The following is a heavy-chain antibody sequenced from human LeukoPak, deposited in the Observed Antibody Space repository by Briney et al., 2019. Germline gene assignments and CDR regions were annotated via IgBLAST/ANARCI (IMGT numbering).Heavy chain of an antibody. J-gene: IGHJ3*02. CDR3: ARDLEYYDSSGYYNPAFDI. CDR2: IIPIFGTA. V-gene: IGHV1-69*05. D-gene: IGHD3-22*01. CDR1: GYTLTGYY. Sequence: GASVKVSCKASGYTLTGYYMHWVRQAPGQGLEWMGGIIPIFGTANYAQKFQGRVTITTDESTSTAYMELSSLRSEDTAVYYCARDLEYYDSSGYYNPAFDIWGQGTMVTVSS.